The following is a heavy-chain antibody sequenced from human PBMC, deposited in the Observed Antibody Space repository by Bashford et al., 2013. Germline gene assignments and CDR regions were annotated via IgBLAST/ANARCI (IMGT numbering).Heavy chain of an antibody. J-gene: IGHJ4*02. D-gene: IGHD6-19*01. CDR3: ARDRGAMAGTYYFDY. CDR2: IYTSGST. V-gene: IGHV4-4*07. Sequence: SSETLSLTCTVSGGSISSYYWSWIRQPAGKGLEWIGRIYTSGSTNYNPSLKSRVTISVDMSKNQFSLKLSSVTAADTAVYYCARDRGAMAGTYYFDYWGQGTLVTVSS. CDR1: GGSISSYY.